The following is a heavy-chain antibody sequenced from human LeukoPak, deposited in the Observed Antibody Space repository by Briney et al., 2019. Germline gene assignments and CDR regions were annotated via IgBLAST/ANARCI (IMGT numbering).Heavy chain of an antibody. CDR1: GFTFSNAW. CDR3: TTGLYFYDSGSYSFP. V-gene: IGHV3-15*01. D-gene: IGHD3-10*01. J-gene: IGHJ5*02. Sequence: KPGGSLRLSCAASGFTFSNAWMSWVRQAPGKGLEWVGRIKSKTDGGTTEYAAPVRGRFTISRDDSKNTLYLQMNSLKTEDTAVYYCTTGLYFYDSGSYSFPWGQGTLVTVSS. CDR2: IKSKTDGGTT.